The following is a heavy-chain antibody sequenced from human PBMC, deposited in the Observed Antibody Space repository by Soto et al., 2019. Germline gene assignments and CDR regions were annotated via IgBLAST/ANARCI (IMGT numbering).Heavy chain of an antibody. CDR2: IYPGDSDT. Sequence: GESLKISCKGSGYSFTSYWIGWVRQMPGKGLEWMGIIYPGDSDTRYSPSFQGQVTISADKSISTAYLQWSSLKASDTAMYYCARHRGTGTESYYYYYYMDVWGKGTTVTVSS. CDR3: ARHRGTGTESYYYYYYMDV. V-gene: IGHV5-51*01. D-gene: IGHD1-7*01. CDR1: GYSFTSYW. J-gene: IGHJ6*03.